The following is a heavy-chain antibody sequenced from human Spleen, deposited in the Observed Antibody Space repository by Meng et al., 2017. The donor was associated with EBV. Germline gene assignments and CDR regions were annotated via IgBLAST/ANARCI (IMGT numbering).Heavy chain of an antibody. J-gene: IGHJ4*02. D-gene: IGHD3-22*01. CDR3: ARDSHGYYFFDF. V-gene: IGHV4-30-2*01. CDR2: IFHTGST. Sequence: QLQLQESGSGLVKPSQTLSLTCTVSGDSISSGAYSWSWVWQPPGKGLEWIGYIFHTGSTYYNASLKSRVTISVDRSKHQFSLKLTSVTPADTAVYYCARDSHGYYFFDFWGPGTLVTVSS. CDR1: GDSISSGAYS.